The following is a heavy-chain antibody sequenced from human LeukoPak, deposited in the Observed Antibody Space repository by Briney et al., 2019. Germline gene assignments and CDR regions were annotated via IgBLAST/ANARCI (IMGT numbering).Heavy chain of an antibody. D-gene: IGHD3-9*01. J-gene: IGHJ4*02. V-gene: IGHV1-18*01. Sequence: ASVKVSCKASGYTFSSYGISWVRQASGQGPEWMGWISGYNGNTEYAQKFQGRVTMTTDTSTSTAYMELKSLRSDDTAVYYCARDYGGGYFDWLNYFDYWGQGTLVTVSS. CDR3: ARDYGGGYFDWLNYFDY. CDR1: GYTFSSYG. CDR2: ISGYNGNT.